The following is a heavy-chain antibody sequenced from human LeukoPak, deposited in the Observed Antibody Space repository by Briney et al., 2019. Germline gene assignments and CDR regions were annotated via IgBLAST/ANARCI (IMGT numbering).Heavy chain of an antibody. CDR1: GYTFTGYY. D-gene: IGHD6-19*01. Sequence: GASVKVSCKASGYTFTGYYMHWVRQAPGQGLEWMGRINPNSGGTNYAQKLQGRVTTTTDTSTSTAYMELRSLRSDDTAVYYCARDGRYSSGWSPIDYWGQGTLVTVSS. J-gene: IGHJ4*02. CDR2: INPNSGGT. CDR3: ARDGRYSSGWSPIDY. V-gene: IGHV1-2*06.